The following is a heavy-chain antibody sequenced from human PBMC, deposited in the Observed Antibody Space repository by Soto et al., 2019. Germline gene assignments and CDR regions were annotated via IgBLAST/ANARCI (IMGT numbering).Heavy chain of an antibody. CDR2: IIPIFATA. J-gene: IGHJ6*02. CDR1: GGTFSSYA. Sequence: QVQLVQSGAEVKKPGSSVKVSCKASGGTFSSYAINWVRQAPGQGLEWMGGIIPIFATADYAQKFQGRVTITADESPSTAYMELRSLRSAVTAAYYCAPCLLVVNYHSGIDVCGQGTTVTVSS. CDR3: APCLLVVNYHSGIDV. V-gene: IGHV1-69*12. D-gene: IGHD2-21*01.